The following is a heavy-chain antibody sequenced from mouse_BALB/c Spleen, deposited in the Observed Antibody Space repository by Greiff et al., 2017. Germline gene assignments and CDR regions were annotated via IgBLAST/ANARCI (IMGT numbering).Heavy chain of an antibody. D-gene: IGHD2-4*01. J-gene: IGHJ4*01. CDR3: ARRIMITERAMDY. CDR1: GYTFTDYN. CDR2: IYPYNGGT. V-gene: IGHV1S29*02. Sequence: VQLKESGPELVKPGASAKISCKASGYTFTDYNMHWVKQSHGKSLEWIGYIYPYNGGTGYNQKFKSKATLTVDNSSSTAYMELRSLTSEDSAVYYCARRIMITERAMDYWGQGTSVTVSS.